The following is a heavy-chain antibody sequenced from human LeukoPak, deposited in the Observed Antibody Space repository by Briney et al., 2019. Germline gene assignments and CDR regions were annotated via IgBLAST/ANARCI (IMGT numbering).Heavy chain of an antibody. D-gene: IGHD6-25*01. CDR3: ARVHAAYYFEY. J-gene: IGHJ4*02. V-gene: IGHV4-59*01. CDR2: IYYSGST. CDR1: GGSISSYY. Sequence: SETLSLTCTVSGGSISSYYWSWIRQPPGKGLEWIGDIYYSGSTNYNPSLKSRVTISVDTSKNQFSLRLSSVTAADTAEYFCARVHAAYYFEYWGQGTLVTVSS.